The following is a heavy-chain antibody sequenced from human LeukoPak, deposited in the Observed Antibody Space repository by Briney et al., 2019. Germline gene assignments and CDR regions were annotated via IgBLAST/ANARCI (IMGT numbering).Heavy chain of an antibody. Sequence: SETLSLTCTVSGGSISSTNYYWAWIRQPPGKGLEWIGSIYYSGSTYSNPSLKSRVTISVDTSKNQFSLKVSSVTAAGTAVYYCARVRITIFGVVDRVFDPWGQGTLVTVSS. CDR1: GGSISSTNYY. CDR3: ARVRITIFGVVDRVFDP. J-gene: IGHJ5*02. V-gene: IGHV4-39*07. D-gene: IGHD3-3*01. CDR2: IYYSGST.